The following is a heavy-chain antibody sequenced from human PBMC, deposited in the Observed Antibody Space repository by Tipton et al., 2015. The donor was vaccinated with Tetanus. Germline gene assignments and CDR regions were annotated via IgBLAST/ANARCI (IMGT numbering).Heavy chain of an antibody. J-gene: IGHJ3*02. CDR1: GFTFSSYG. Sequence: SLRLSCAASGFTFSSYGMHWVRQAPGKGLEWVAVIWYDGSNKYYADSVKGRFTISRDNSKNTLYLQTNSLRAEDTAVYYCARDDRDYYGSGSYGPHAFDIWGQGTMVTVSS. V-gene: IGHV3-33*01. D-gene: IGHD3-10*01. CDR2: IWYDGSNK. CDR3: ARDDRDYYGSGSYGPHAFDI.